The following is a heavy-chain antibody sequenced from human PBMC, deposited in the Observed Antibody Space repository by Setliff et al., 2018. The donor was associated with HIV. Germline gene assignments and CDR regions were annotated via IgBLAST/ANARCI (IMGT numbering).Heavy chain of an antibody. J-gene: IGHJ4*02. CDR2: IKEDGAEK. Sequence: GGSLRLSCVASGFTFSNFWMSWVRQPPGKGLEWVASIKEDGAEKYYADSVKGRFTISRDNAKKSLYLQMNSLRVEDTAVYYCAGGGSSSAYWGQGTPVTVSS. D-gene: IGHD6-13*01. CDR3: AGGGSSSAY. V-gene: IGHV3-7*04. CDR1: GFTFSNFW.